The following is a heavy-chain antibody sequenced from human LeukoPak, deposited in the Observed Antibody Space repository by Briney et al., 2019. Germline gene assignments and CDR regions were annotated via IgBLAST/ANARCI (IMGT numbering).Heavy chain of an antibody. CDR3: AREGGVEDYYFYY. J-gene: IGHJ4*02. CDR2: IWYDGSNK. CDR1: GFTFSSYG. Sequence: GRALRLSCAASGFTFSSYGMHWGRQAPGKGLERVAVIWYDGSNKYYADSVKGRFTISRDNSKNTLYLQMNSLRAEDTAVYYCAREGGVEDYYFYYWGQGTLVTVSS. V-gene: IGHV3-33*01. D-gene: IGHD3-3*01.